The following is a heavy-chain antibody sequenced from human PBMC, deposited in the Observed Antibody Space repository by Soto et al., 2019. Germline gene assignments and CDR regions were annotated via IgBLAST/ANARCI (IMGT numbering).Heavy chain of an antibody. CDR3: ARRQAIFGHYGMDV. J-gene: IGHJ6*02. CDR2: IYYSGST. V-gene: IGHV4-39*01. CDR1: GGSISSSSYY. Sequence: QLQLQESGPGLVKPSETLSLTCTVSGGSISSSSYYWGWIRQPPGKGLEWIGSIYYSGSTYYNPSRKSRVTISVDTSKNQFSLKLSSVTAADTAVYYCARRQAIFGHYGMDVWGQGTTVTVSS. D-gene: IGHD3-3*01.